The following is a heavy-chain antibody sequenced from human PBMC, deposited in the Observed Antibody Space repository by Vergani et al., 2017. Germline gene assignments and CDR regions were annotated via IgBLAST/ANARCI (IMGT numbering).Heavy chain of an antibody. CDR1: GFRVSTYY. J-gene: IGHJ4*01. CDR2: IKSDGRT. D-gene: IGHD2-15*01. CDR3: TRSECSGTTCYGHYFDL. Sequence: AELLESGGGLAQPGGSLRVSCSASGFRVSTYYMSWVRQAQGKGLEWVSVIKSDGRTSYAESVRGRFTISRDTSRTAVYLQMNILRVEYTGVYYCTRSECSGTTCYGHYFDLWGHGILVTVSS. V-gene: IGHV3-66*02.